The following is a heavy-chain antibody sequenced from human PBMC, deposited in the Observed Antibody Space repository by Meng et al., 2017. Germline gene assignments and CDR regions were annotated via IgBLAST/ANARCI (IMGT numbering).Heavy chain of an antibody. D-gene: IGHD5-18*01. CDR1: GGTFSSYA. V-gene: IGHV1-69*01. CDR2: IIPIFGTA. CDR3: ARGGYSYGLWFDP. J-gene: IGHJ5*02. Sequence: VQRVESGGEVKKRGSSVKCSCKASGGTFSSYAISWVRQAPGQGLEWMGGIIPIFGTANYAQKFQGRVTITADESTSTAYMELSSLRSEDTAVYYCARGGYSYGLWFDPWGQGTLVTVSS.